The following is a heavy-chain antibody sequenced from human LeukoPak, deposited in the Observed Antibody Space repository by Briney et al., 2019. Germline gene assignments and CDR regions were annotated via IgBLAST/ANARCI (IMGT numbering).Heavy chain of an antibody. CDR2: IYSGGST. CDR1: GFTVSSNY. CDR3: ARDAYCGGDCYSFQH. J-gene: IGHJ1*01. Sequence: GGSLRLSCAASGFTVSSNYMSWVRQAPGKGLEWVSAIYSGGSTYYADSVKGRFTISRDNSKNTLYLQMNSLRAEDTAVYYCARDAYCGGDCYSFQHWGQGTLVTVSS. D-gene: IGHD2-21*02. V-gene: IGHV3-53*01.